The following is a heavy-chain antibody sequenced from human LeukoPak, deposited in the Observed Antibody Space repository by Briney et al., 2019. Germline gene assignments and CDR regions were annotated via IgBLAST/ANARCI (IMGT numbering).Heavy chain of an antibody. Sequence: GGSLRLSCAASGFTFSGSAMHWVRQASGKGLEWDGRIRTKANSYATAYAASVKGRFTISRDDSKNTAYLQMNSLKTEDTAVYYCTRTQGYYGMDVWGKGTTVTVSS. CDR1: GFTFSGSA. CDR3: TRTQGYYGMDV. J-gene: IGHJ6*04. CDR2: IRTKANSYAT. V-gene: IGHV3-73*01.